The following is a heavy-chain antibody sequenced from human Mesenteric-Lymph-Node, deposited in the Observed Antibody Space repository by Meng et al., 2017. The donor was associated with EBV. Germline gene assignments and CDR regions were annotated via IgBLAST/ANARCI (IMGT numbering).Heavy chain of an antibody. CDR3: ARDLAGPFDD. CDR2: TNENGGIT. CDR1: GFNFRRWW. V-gene: IGHV3-74*01. J-gene: IGHJ4*02. Sequence: EQVEGFVEALGSPWRSCALSGYTFGFNFRRWWRQWARQGPGKGLVRIARTNENGGITNDADSVKVPFIISRDNTNNTLCRQRNSLRDEYTAVYFCARDLAGPFDDWGQGTLVTVSS.